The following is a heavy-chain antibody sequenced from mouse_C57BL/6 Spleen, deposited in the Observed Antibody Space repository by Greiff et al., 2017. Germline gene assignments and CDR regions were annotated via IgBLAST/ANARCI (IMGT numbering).Heavy chain of an antibody. D-gene: IGHD2-4*01. CDR3: ARGDRYDYDGGYYFDY. CDR2: IYPGGGYT. Sequence: QVQLQQSGAELVRPGTSVKMSCKASGYTFTNYWIGWAKQRPGHGLEWIGDIYPGGGYTNYNEKLKGKATLTADKSSSTAYMQFSSLTSEDSAIYYCARGDRYDYDGGYYFDYWGQGTTLTVSS. CDR1: GYTFTNYW. J-gene: IGHJ2*01. V-gene: IGHV1-63*01.